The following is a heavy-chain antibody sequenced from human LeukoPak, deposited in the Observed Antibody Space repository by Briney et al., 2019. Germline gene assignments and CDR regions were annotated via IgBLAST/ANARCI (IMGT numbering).Heavy chain of an antibody. CDR2: MSYDGGNK. V-gene: IGHV3-30*03. Sequence: GGSLRLSCAASRFTFSSYGMHWVRQAPGKGLEWVAVMSYDGGNKYYADSVKGRFTISRDNAKNTLYLQMNSLRGEDTAVHYCARKAGGYSYGPLDYWGQGTLVTVSS. CDR3: ARKAGGYSYGPLDY. J-gene: IGHJ4*02. CDR1: RFTFSSYG. D-gene: IGHD5-18*01.